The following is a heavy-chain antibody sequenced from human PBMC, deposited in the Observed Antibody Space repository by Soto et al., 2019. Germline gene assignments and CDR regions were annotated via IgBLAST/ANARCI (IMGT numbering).Heavy chain of an antibody. D-gene: IGHD4-17*01. CDR3: ARTTRY. CDR1: GGAISSGAYY. CDR2: IYYCGST. J-gene: IGHJ4*02. Sequence: QVQLQESGPGLVKPSQTLSLTCTVSGGAISSGAYYWSWIRQHPGKGLEWIGYIYYCGSTYYDPLLMSLVTLTVDTSKNQSILKWRSETTAETAVNYCARTTRYWGRVTLVTLSS. V-gene: IGHV4-31*01.